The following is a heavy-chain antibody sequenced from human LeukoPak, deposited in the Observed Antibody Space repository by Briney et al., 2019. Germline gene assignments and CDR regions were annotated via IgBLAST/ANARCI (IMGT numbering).Heavy chain of an antibody. CDR1: GFTFDDYG. J-gene: IGHJ4*02. V-gene: IGHV3-20*04. CDR2: INWNGGST. Sequence: GGSLRLSCAASGFTFDDYGMSWVRQAPGKGLEWVSGINWNGGSTGYADSVKGRFTISRGNAKNSLYLQMNSLRAEDTALYYCARDLGHCSGGSCSYYFDYWGQGTLVTVSS. D-gene: IGHD2-15*01. CDR3: ARDLGHCSGGSCSYYFDY.